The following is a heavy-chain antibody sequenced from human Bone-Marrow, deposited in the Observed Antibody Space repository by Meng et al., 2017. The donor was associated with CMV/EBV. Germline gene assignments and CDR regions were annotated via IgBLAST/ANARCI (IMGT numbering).Heavy chain of an antibody. Sequence: GESLKISWAASGFIFTNFPMHWVRQAPGRGLEWLAVISYTGSNEYYADSVKGRFTISRDNSKSTLYLQMNSLRTEDTAIYYCARVGVVLDFLSTYYIEWWGQGTLVTVSS. CDR2: ISYTGSNE. J-gene: IGHJ4*02. V-gene: IGHV3-30*04. CDR3: ARVGVVLDFLSTYYIEW. D-gene: IGHD3-3*01. CDR1: GFIFTNFP.